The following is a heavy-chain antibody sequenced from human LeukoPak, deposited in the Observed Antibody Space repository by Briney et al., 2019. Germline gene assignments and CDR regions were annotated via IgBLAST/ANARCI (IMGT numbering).Heavy chain of an antibody. CDR3: AKDATASPYFHWFDN. V-gene: IGHV3-23*01. CDR1: GFTFSSYA. CDR2: ISSGDRT. Sequence: GGSLRLSCAASGFTFSSYAMNWVRQAPGKGLEWVAGISSGDRTFHAESVKGRFTISRDKSKDTLYLQMNSLRAEDTAVYYCAKDATASPYFHWFDNWGQGTQVIASS. J-gene: IGHJ4*02. D-gene: IGHD3-9*01.